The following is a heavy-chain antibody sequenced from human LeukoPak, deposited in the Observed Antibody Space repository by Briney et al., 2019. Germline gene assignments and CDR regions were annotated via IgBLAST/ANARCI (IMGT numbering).Heavy chain of an antibody. D-gene: IGHD3-22*01. CDR3: ARGEYYYDSSGPIDY. J-gene: IGHJ4*02. Sequence: SSETLSLTCTVSGGSISSRSYYWSWIRQPAGKGLEWIGNIYSTGSTDYNPSLKSRVTISVDTSKNQFSLKLSSVTAADTAVYYCARGEYYYDSSGPIDYWGQGTLVTVSS. CDR2: IYSTGST. V-gene: IGHV4-61*10. CDR1: GGSISSRSYY.